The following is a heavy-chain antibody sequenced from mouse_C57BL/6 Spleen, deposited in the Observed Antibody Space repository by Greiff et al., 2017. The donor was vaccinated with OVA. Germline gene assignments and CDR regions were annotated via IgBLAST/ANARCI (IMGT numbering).Heavy chain of an antibody. CDR2: ISSGSSTI. V-gene: IGHV5-17*01. CDR1: GFTFSDYG. CDR3: ARDRYYFDY. Sequence: EVQLQESGGGLVKPGGSLKLSCAASGFTFSDYGMHWVRQAPEKGLAWVAYISSGSSTIYYADTVKGRFTISRDNAKNTLFLQMSSLRSEDTAMYYCARDRYYFDYWGQGTTLTVSS. J-gene: IGHJ2*01.